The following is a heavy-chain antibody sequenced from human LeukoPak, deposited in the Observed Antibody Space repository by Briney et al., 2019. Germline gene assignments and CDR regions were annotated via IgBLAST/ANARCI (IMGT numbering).Heavy chain of an antibody. CDR1: RYTFTSYY. D-gene: IGHD1-26*01. CDR3: ARDSGSYYFEY. V-gene: IGHV1-2*02. J-gene: IGHJ4*02. CDR2: INPNSGGT. Sequence: ASVKVSCKASRYTFTSYYMHWVRQAPGQGLEWMGWINPNSGGTNFAQKFQGRVTMTRDTSISTAYMELSRLRSDDTAVYYCARDSGSYYFEYWGQGTLVTVSS.